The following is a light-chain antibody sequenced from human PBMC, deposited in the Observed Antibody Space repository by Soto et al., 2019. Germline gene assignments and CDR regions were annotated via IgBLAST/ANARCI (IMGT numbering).Light chain of an antibody. CDR2: DTS. V-gene: IGLV7-46*01. CDR1: TGAVTSGHF. Sequence: QAVVTQEPSLTESPGGTVTLTCGSSTGAVTSGHFPYWFQQKPGQAPRTLISDTSDKHSWTPARFSGSLLGGKAALTLSGAQSEDEADYYCLLFYSGAYVFGTGTKLTVL. J-gene: IGLJ1*01. CDR3: LLFYSGAYV.